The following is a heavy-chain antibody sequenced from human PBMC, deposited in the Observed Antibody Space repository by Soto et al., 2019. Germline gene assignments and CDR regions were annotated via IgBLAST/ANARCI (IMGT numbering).Heavy chain of an antibody. D-gene: IGHD5-18*01. J-gene: IGHJ6*03. CDR2: IYYTGST. V-gene: IGHV4-59*01. Sequence: SETLSVTWTVSGGSISSYYWSWIRQPPGKGLEWIGYIYYTGSTNYNPSLKSRVTISVDTSKNQCSLKLSSVTAADTAVYYCARGSRYSYGYDVHYYYYMDVWGKGTTVTVSS. CDR3: ARGSRYSYGYDVHYYYYMDV. CDR1: GGSISSYY.